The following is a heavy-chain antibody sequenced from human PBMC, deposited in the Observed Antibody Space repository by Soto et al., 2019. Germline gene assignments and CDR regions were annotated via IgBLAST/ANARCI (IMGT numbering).Heavy chain of an antibody. CDR2: ISYTGNT. Sequence: SETLSLTCTVSGDSISSAGYSWGWIRQPPGKGLEYIGTISYTGNTYYNSSLMSRVTISLDTSKNQFSLKLTSVTAADTAVYYCAREARYFDWLLSYYYYGMDVWGQGTTVTVS. J-gene: IGHJ6*02. CDR3: AREARYFDWLLSYYYYGMDV. V-gene: IGHV4-39*02. D-gene: IGHD3-9*01. CDR1: GDSISSAGYS.